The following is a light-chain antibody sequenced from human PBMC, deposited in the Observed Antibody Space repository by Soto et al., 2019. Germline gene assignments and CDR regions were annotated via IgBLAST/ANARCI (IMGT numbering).Light chain of an antibody. CDR1: HGSDNF. J-gene: IGKJ1*01. V-gene: IGKV1-27*01. CDR2: AAS. Sequence: DIRMTQSPPSLSAFVGDKVTITCRASHGSDNFLAWYHHKPGEVPKLLIYAASTLESGASSRFSGSGAGTVVTLTISSRQPEDVGSYYCQRYDSVPRTFGQGTKVAVK. CDR3: QRYDSVPRT.